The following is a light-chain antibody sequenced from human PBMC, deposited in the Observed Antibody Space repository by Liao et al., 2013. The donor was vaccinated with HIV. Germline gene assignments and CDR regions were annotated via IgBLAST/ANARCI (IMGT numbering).Light chain of an antibody. CDR1: KLGETF. CDR2: QDT. V-gene: IGLV3-1*01. Sequence: SYELTQPPSVAVSPGQTASITCSGDKLGETFTSWYQLRPGQSPVLVIYQDTKRPSGIPERFSGFKSGNTATLAISGTQAMDEADYYCQAWDSSTVVFGGGTKLTVL. CDR3: QAWDSSTVV. J-gene: IGLJ2*01.